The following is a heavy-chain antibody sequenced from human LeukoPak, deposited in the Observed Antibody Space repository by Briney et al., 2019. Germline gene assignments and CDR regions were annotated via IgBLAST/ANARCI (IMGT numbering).Heavy chain of an antibody. D-gene: IGHD2-21*01. CDR2: INPNSGGT. J-gene: IGHJ4*02. CDR3: ARIVTYCGGDCYYFDY. V-gene: IGHV1-2*02. CDR1: GYTFTGYY. Sequence: ASVKVSCKASGYTFTGYYMHWVRQAPGQGLEWMGWINPNSGGTNYAQKFQGRVTMTRDTSISTAYMELSRLRSEDTAVYYCARIVTYCGGDCYYFDYWGQGTLVTVSS.